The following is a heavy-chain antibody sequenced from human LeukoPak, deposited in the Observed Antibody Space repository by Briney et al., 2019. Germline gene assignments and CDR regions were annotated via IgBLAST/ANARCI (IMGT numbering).Heavy chain of an antibody. Sequence: GASVKVSCKASGGTFSSYAISWVRQAPGQGLEWMGGIIPIFGTANYAQKFQGRVTITADETTGTAYMEPSSLRSEDTAVYYCARETGYNWNDEGYFDYWGQGTLVTVSS. CDR3: ARETGYNWNDEGYFDY. V-gene: IGHV1-69*13. CDR1: GGTFSSYA. CDR2: IIPIFGTA. D-gene: IGHD1-1*01. J-gene: IGHJ4*02.